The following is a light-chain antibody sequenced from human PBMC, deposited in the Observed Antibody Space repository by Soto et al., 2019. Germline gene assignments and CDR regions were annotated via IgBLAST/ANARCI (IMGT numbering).Light chain of an antibody. Sequence: QSALTQPPSASGTPGQSVTIPCTGTSSDVGDYNYVSRYQQHPGKAPKLVIYEVSRRPSGVPDRFSGSKSGNTASLTVSGLQAEDEADYYCSSNAGSNNLVFGGGTKVTVL. J-gene: IGLJ2*01. CDR2: EVS. CDR3: SSNAGSNNLV. V-gene: IGLV2-8*01. CDR1: SSDVGDYNY.